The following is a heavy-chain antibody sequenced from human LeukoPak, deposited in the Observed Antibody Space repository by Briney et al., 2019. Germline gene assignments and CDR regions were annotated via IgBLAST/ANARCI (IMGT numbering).Heavy chain of an antibody. CDR3: ATDKPFDY. Sequence: SETLSLTCTVSGGSISSSSYYWGWIRQPPGKGLEWIGSIYYSGSTYYNPSLKSRVTISVDPSRNQFSLTLRSVTAADTAVYYCATDKPFDYWGQGTLVTVSS. CDR2: IYYSGST. J-gene: IGHJ4*02. CDR1: GGSISSSSYY. V-gene: IGHV4-39*07.